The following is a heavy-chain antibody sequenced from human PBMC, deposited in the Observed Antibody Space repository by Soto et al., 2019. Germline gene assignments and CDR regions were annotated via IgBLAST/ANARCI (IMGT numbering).Heavy chain of an antibody. CDR2: IYYSGST. CDR1: GDSISSYY. Sequence: SETLSLTCTVSGDSISSYYWNWIRQPTGKGLEWIGYIYYSGSTNYNPSLKSRVTISVDTSKNQFSLKLSSVTAADTAVYYCASTGVYMVRGAAYYYMDVWGKGTTVTVSS. J-gene: IGHJ6*03. D-gene: IGHD3-10*01. CDR3: ASTGVYMVRGAAYYYMDV. V-gene: IGHV4-59*01.